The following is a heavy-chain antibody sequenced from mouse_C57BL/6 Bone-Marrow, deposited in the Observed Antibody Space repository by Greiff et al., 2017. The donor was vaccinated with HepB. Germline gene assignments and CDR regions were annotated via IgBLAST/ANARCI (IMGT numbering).Heavy chain of an antibody. CDR2: IYPGSGNT. J-gene: IGHJ3*01. V-gene: IGHV1-76*01. Sequence: VQVVESGAELVRPGASVKLSCKASGYTFTDYYINWVKQRPGQGLEWIARIYPGSGNTYYNEKFKGKATLTAEKSSSTAYMQLSSLTSEDSAVYFCARSGYSNYTWFAYWGQGTLVTVSA. D-gene: IGHD2-5*01. CDR1: GYTFTDYY. CDR3: ARSGYSNYTWFAY.